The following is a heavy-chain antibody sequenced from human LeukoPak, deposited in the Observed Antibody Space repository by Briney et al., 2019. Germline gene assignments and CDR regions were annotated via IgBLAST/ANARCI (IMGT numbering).Heavy chain of an antibody. CDR3: ARISAVIAHFDY. CDR2: IYDSGST. J-gene: IGHJ4*02. D-gene: IGHD2-21*01. V-gene: IGHV4-39*01. CDR1: GGSIRSSYYY. Sequence: PSETLSLTCTVSGGSIRSSYYYWGWIRQPPGKGLEWIGSIYDSGSTYYNPSLKSRVTISVDTSKNQFSLKLSSVTAADTAVYYCARISAVIAHFDYWGQGTLVTVSS.